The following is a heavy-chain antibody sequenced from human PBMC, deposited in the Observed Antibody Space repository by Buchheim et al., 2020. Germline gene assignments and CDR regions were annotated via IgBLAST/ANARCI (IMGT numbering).Heavy chain of an antibody. Sequence: QVQLQESGPGLVKPSETLSLTCTVSGGSVSSGSYYWSWIRQPPGKGLEWIGYIYYSGSTNYNPSLKSRVTISVDTSKNQFSLKLSSVTAADTAVYYCAREEIAAAFDPWGQGTL. CDR1: GGSVSSGSYY. CDR3: AREEIAAAFDP. CDR2: IYYSGST. D-gene: IGHD6-13*01. V-gene: IGHV4-61*01. J-gene: IGHJ5*02.